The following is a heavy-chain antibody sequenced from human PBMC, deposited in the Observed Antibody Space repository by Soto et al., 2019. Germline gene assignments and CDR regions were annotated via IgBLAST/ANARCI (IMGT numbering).Heavy chain of an antibody. CDR3: ALHPGYSYGLSLFDF. V-gene: IGHV4-39*01. CDR2: IYYSGST. Sequence: PSETLSLTCTVSGGSISSSSYYWGWIRQPPGKGLEWIGSIYYSGSTYYNPSLKSRVTISVDTSKNQFSLKLSSVTAADTAVYYCALHPGYSYGLSLFDFWGQGTLVTGSS. J-gene: IGHJ5*01. D-gene: IGHD5-18*01. CDR1: GGSISSSSYY.